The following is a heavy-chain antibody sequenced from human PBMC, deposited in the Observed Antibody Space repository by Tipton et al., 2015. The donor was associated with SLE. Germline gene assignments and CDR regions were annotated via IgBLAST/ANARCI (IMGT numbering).Heavy chain of an antibody. V-gene: IGHV1-46*01. CDR1: GCTFTSYY. D-gene: IGHD2-2*02. J-gene: IGHJ4*02. CDR2: INPSGGST. CDR3: ARVGIVVPAAIGY. Sequence: QVQLVQSGAEVKKSGASVKVSCKASGCTFTSYYMHWVRQAPGQGLEWMGMINPSGGSTNYAQKFQGRVTMTRDTSTNTVYMELRSLRSDDTAVYYCARVGIVVPAAIGYWGQGTLVTVSS.